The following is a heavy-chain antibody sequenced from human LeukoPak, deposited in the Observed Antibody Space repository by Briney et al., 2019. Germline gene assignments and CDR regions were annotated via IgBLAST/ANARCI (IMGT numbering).Heavy chain of an antibody. V-gene: IGHV3-48*04. J-gene: IGHJ3*02. CDR2: ISSSGSNK. CDR1: GFTFSSFA. CDR3: ARDYGSGSYPDAFDI. Sequence: GGSLRLSCAASGFTFSSFAMHWVRQAPGKGLEWVSYISSSGSNKYYADSVKGRFTISRDNAKNSLYLQMNSLRAEDTAVYHCARDYGSGSYPDAFDIWGLGTMVTVSS. D-gene: IGHD3-10*01.